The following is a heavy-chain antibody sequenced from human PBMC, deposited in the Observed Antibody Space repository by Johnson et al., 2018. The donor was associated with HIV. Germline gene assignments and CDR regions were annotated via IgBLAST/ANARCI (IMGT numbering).Heavy chain of an antibody. CDR3: AKTIVVVTADAFDI. CDR1: GFTFSSYG. CDR2: IRYDGSNK. J-gene: IGHJ3*02. Sequence: QVQLVESGGGVVQPGGSLRLSCAASGFTFSSYGMHWVRQAPGKGLEWVAFIRYDGSNKYYADSVKGRFTISRDNSKNTLYLQMNSLRAEETAVYYCAKTIVVVTADAFDIWGQGTMVTVSS. V-gene: IGHV3-30*02. D-gene: IGHD2-21*02.